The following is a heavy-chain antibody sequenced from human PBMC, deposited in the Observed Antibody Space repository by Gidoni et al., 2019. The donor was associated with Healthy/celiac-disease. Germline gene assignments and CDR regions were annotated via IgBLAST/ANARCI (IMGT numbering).Heavy chain of an antibody. V-gene: IGHV4-34*01. J-gene: IGHJ2*01. CDR2: INHSGST. CDR3: ARRKRTQHWYFDL. CDR1: GWSFSGYS. Sequence: QVQLQQWGAGLLKPSETLSLTCAVYGWSFSGYSWSWIRQPPGKGLEWIGEINHSGSTNYNPSLKSRVTISVDTSKNQFSLKLSSVTAADTAVYYCARRKRTQHWYFDLWGRGTLVTVSS. D-gene: IGHD6-25*01.